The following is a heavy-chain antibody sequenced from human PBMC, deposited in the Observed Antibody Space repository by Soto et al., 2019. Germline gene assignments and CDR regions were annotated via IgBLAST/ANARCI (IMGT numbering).Heavy chain of an antibody. CDR1: GYTFTGYY. J-gene: IGHJ6*02. CDR3: ARGLRNYYGVDV. CDR2: INPNSGGT. Sequence: ASVKVSCKASGYTFTGYYMHWVRQAPGQGLEWMGWINPNSGGTNYAQKFQGRFTISRDNARNTVHLQMNSLRAEDTGVYYCARGLRNYYGVDVWGQGTTVTVSS. V-gene: IGHV1-2*02. D-gene: IGHD4-17*01.